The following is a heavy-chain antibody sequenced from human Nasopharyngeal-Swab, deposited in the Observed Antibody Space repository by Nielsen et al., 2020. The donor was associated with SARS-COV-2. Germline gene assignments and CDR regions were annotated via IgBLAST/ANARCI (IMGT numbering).Heavy chain of an antibody. CDR2: IQQDGGEK. CDR1: GFSVSSHG. Sequence: GESLKISCAASGFSVSSHGMSWVRQAPGKGLEWVANIQQDGGEKYYVDSVKGRFTISRDNAKNTLYLQMNSLRVEDTAVYYCVKHQGSSSDQWGQGTLVTVSS. V-gene: IGHV3-7*02. CDR3: VKHQGSSSDQ. J-gene: IGHJ4*02.